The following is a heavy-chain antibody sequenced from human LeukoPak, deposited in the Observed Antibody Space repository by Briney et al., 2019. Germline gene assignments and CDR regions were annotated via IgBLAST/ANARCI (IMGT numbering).Heavy chain of an antibody. CDR1: GFTFSDTW. V-gene: IGHV3-74*01. J-gene: IGHJ4*02. CDR2: IRGDGSDA. D-gene: IGHD2/OR15-2a*01. CDR3: ARDWFHAIDY. Sequence: GGSLRLSCAASGFTFSDTWMHWVRQVPGKGLAWVSRIRGDGSDARYAESVKGRFTISRDNAKNTLYLQMNSLRDEDTAVYYCARDWFHAIDYWGQGTLVTVSS.